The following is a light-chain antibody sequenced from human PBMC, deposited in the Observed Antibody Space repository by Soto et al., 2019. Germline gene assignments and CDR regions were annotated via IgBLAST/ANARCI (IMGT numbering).Light chain of an antibody. CDR2: TAY. Sequence: DIQITHSPSSLSASVVDRVTITCRTSQPISDYLNWYQQKTGKAPTLLIYTAYNLQSGVPSRFSGSGSGTHFTLTISSLQPEDFATYYCQQHYNTPRTFGQGTKV. J-gene: IGKJ1*01. CDR1: QPISDY. CDR3: QQHYNTPRT. V-gene: IGKV1-39*01.